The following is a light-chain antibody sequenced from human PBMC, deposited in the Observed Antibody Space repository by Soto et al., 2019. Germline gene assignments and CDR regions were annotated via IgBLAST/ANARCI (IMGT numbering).Light chain of an antibody. V-gene: IGLV3-27*01. J-gene: IGLJ2*01. CDR3: YSAADNKFV. CDR1: VLAKKY. CDR2: KDS. Sequence: SYELTQPSSVSVSPGQTARITCSGDVLAKKYARWFQQKPGQAPVLVIYKDSERPSGIPERFSGSSSGTTVTLTISGAQVEDEADYYCYSAADNKFVFGGGTKVTVL.